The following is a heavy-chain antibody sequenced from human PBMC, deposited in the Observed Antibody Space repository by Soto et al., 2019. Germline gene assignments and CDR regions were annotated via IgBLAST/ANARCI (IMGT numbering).Heavy chain of an antibody. CDR2: ISGSGGST. V-gene: IGHV3-23*01. CDR3: AKFGSANFVFFQH. D-gene: IGHD3-10*01. CDR1: GFTFSSYA. J-gene: IGHJ1*01. Sequence: GGSLRLSCAASGFTFSSYAMSWVRQAPGKGLEWVSAISGSGGSTYYADSVKGRFTISRDNSKNTLYMQMNSLRAEDTAVYYCAKFGSANFVFFQHWGQGTLVTVSS.